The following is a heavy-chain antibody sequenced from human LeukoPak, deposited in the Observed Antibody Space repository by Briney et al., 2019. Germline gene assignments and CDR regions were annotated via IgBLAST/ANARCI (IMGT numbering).Heavy chain of an antibody. D-gene: IGHD2-21*01. Sequence: GGSLRLPCAASGFNFNDYYMTWIRQAPGKGLEWLSFITSGGITTSYADSVRGRFAISRDNANNFLFLQMNDLRADDTAVYFCATLRIGFDSWGQGTLVTVAS. CDR1: GFNFNDYY. CDR3: ATLRIGFDS. CDR2: ITSGGITT. V-gene: IGHV3-11*04. J-gene: IGHJ5*01.